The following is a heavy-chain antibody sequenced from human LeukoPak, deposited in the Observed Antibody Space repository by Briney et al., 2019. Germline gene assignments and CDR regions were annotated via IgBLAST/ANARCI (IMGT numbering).Heavy chain of an antibody. V-gene: IGHV3-74*01. CDR1: GFTFSSYW. Sequence: GGSLRLSCAASGFTFSSYWMHWVRQAPGKGLVWVSRINSDGSSTNYADSVKGRFTISRDNAKNTLYLQMNSLRAEDTAVYYCARVRTSYAATYGRYELLYWGQGTLVTVSS. J-gene: IGHJ4*02. CDR3: ARVRTSYAATYGRYELLY. CDR2: INSDGSST. D-gene: IGHD2-2*01.